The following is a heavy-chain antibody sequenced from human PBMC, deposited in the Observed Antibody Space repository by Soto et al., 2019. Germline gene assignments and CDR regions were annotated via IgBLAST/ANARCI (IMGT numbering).Heavy chain of an antibody. J-gene: IGHJ6*02. D-gene: IGHD3-3*01. V-gene: IGHV1-18*01. CDR3: ARDRLGANYDFWSGYYTRYYYYGMDV. CDR2: ISAYNGNT. CDR1: GGSFSSFA. Sequence: ASVKVSCKASGGSFSSFAFSWVRQAPGQGLEWMGWISAYNGNTNYAQKLQGRVTMTTDTSTSTAYMELRSLRSDDTAVYYCARDRLGANYDFWSGYYTRYYYYGMDVWGQGTTVTVSS.